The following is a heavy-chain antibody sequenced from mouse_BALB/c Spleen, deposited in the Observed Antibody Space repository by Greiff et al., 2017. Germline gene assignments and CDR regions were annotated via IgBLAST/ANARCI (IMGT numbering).Heavy chain of an antibody. CDR1: GYTFSSYW. CDR2: ILPGSGST. V-gene: IGHV1-9*01. Sequence: VKLQESGAELMKPGASVKISCKATGYTFSSYWIEWVKQRPGHGLEWIGEILPGSGSTNYNEKFKGKATFTADTSSNTAYMQLSSLTSEDSAVYYCARITTGWYFDVWGAGTTVTVSS. CDR3: ARITTGWYFDV. D-gene: IGHD1-1*01. J-gene: IGHJ1*01.